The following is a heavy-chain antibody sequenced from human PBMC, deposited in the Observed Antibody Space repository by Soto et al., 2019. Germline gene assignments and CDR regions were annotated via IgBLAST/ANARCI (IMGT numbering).Heavy chain of an antibody. V-gene: IGHV4-31*03. D-gene: IGHD6-6*01. J-gene: IGHJ6*02. CDR2: IYYSGST. CDR1: GGSISSGGYY. Sequence: QVQLQESGPGLVKPSQTLSLTCTVSGGSISSGGYYWSWIRQHPGKGLEWIGYIYYSGSTYYNPSLDSRVTISVDTSKNQFSLKLSSVAAADTAVYYCARVGEQLVSGSRRYYYYYGMDVWGQGTTVTVSS. CDR3: ARVGEQLVSGSRRYYYYYGMDV.